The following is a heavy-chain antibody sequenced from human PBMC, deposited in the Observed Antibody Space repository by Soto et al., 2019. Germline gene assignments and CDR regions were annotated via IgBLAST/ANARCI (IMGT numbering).Heavy chain of an antibody. CDR1: GGSISSGGYY. D-gene: IGHD3-22*01. CDR2: IYYSGST. V-gene: IGHV4-31*03. J-gene: IGHJ5*02. CDR3: ARGVIP. Sequence: QVQLQESGPGLVKPSQTLSLTCTVSGGSISSGGYYWSWIRQHPGKGLEWIGYIYYSGSTSYNPALKTGVTMSGDASTNLSPSKLKSVTAADTAVYCCARGVIPWGQGNLVTVSS.